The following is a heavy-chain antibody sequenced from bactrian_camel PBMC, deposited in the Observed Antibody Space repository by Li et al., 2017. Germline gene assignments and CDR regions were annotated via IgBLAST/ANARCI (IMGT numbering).Heavy chain of an antibody. CDR1: GFTFSSYT. J-gene: IGHJ4*01. V-gene: IGHV3S40*01. CDR2: INSGGGST. Sequence: VQLVESGGGLVQPGGSLRLSCAASGFTFSSYTMGWVHQAPGKGLEWISSINSGGGSTYYADSVKGRFTISRDNAKNTLYLQLNSLKTEDTAMYYCAKESGGYEYNYWGQGTQVTVS. CDR3: AKESGGYEYNY.